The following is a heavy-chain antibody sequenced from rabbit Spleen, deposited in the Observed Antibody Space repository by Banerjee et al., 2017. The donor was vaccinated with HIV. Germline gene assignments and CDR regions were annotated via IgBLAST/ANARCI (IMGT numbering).Heavy chain of an antibody. D-gene: IGHD1-1*01. CDR1: GFSFSNKAV. CDR2: INVVTGKA. Sequence: QEQLLESGGGLVRPEGSLKLSCKASGFSFSNKAVMCWVRQAPGKGLEWNACINVVTGKAVYATWAKGRYTFSKASSTTVTLEMTSLTAADTATYFCARDGGGSGYDFNLWGQGTLVTVS. CDR3: ARDGGGSGYDFNL. J-gene: IGHJ4*01. V-gene: IGHV1S45*01.